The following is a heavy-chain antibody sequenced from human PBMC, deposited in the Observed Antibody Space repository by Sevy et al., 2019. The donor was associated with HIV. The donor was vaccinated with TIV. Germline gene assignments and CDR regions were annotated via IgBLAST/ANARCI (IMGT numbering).Heavy chain of an antibody. CDR3: ARLGSSGYYTYYYYMDV. J-gene: IGHJ6*03. D-gene: IGHD3-22*01. V-gene: IGHV4-59*01. CDR1: GGPISSYY. CDR2: IYYSGST. Sequence: SETLSLTCTVSGGPISSYYWSWIRQPPGKGLEWIGYIYYSGSTNYNPSLKSRVTISVDTSKNQFSLKLSSVTAADTAVYYCARLGSSGYYTYYYYMDVWGKGTTVTVSS.